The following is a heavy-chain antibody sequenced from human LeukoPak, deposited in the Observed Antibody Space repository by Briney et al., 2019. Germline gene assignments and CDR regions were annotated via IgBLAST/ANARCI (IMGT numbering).Heavy chain of an antibody. CDR1: GGSISSSSYY. V-gene: IGHV4-39*06. J-gene: IGHJ4*02. Sequence: SETLSLTCTVSGGSISSSSYYWGWIRQPPGKGLEWIGSIYYSGSTYYNPSLKSRVTISVDTSKNQFPLKLSSVTAADTAVYYCARARVAGPSYLDYWGQGTLVTVSS. D-gene: IGHD6-19*01. CDR2: IYYSGST. CDR3: ARARVAGPSYLDY.